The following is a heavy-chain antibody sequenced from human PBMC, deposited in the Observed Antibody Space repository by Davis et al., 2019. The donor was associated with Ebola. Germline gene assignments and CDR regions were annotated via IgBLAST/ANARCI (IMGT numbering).Heavy chain of an antibody. J-gene: IGHJ4*02. CDR1: GGSISSSNW. Sequence: PSETLSLTCAVSGGSISSSNWWSWVRQPPGKGLEWIGEIYHSGSTNYNPSLKSRVTISVDKSKNQFSLKLSSVTAADTAVYYCARTHSGYGQYFDYWGQGTLVTVSS. CDR3: ARTHSGYGQYFDY. CDR2: IYHSGST. V-gene: IGHV4-4*02. D-gene: IGHD5-12*01.